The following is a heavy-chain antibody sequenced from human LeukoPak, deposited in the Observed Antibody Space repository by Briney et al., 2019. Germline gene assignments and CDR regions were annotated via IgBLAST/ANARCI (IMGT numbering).Heavy chain of an antibody. CDR2: MNPNSGNT. CDR3: ARGGSGSYSQY. CDR1: GYTFTTYD. V-gene: IGHV1-8*01. J-gene: IGHJ4*02. D-gene: IGHD3-10*01. Sequence: GASVKVSCKASGYTFTTYDINWVRQASGQGLEWMGWMNPNSGNTVYAQKFQGRVTMTRNTSRSTAYMELSSLRAEDTAVYYCARGGSGSYSQYWGQGTLVTVSS.